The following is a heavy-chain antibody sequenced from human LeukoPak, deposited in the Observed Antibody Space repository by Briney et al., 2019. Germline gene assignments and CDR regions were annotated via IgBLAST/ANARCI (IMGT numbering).Heavy chain of an antibody. CDR1: GFTFSSYW. CDR3: ARDGPEFWSGYYWEV. D-gene: IGHD3-3*01. J-gene: IGHJ4*02. V-gene: IGHV3-7*01. Sequence: GGSLRLSCAASGFTFSSYWMSWVRQAPGKGLEWVANIKQDGSEKYYVDSVKGRFTISRDNAKNSLYLQMNSLRAEDTAVYYCARDGPEFWSGYYWEVWGQGTLVTVSS. CDR2: IKQDGSEK.